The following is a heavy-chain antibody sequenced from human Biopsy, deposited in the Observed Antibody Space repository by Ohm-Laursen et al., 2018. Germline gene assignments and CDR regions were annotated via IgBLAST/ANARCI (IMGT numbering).Heavy chain of an antibody. D-gene: IGHD3-3*01. CDR3: ARARIKTSGVLIPETYYFDS. CDR1: GDSISSYY. V-gene: IGHV4-59*01. CDR2: FYYSGST. Sequence: SETLSLTCTVSGDSISSYYWSWIRQPPGKGLEWIGNFYYSGSTNYNPSLKSRITMPLDRSKSQVSLRMNSVTAADTAVYYCARARIKTSGVLIPETYYFDSWGQGTLVTVSS. J-gene: IGHJ4*02.